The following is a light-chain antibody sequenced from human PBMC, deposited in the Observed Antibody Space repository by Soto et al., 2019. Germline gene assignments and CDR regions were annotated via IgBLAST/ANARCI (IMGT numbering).Light chain of an antibody. J-gene: IGLJ2*01. CDR1: TSNIGNNF. V-gene: IGLV1-51*01. CDR2: DNN. CDR3: GAWDSGLSGVV. Sequence: QSVLTQPPSVSAAPGQKVIISCSGRTSNIGNNFVSWYQQLPGTAPKLLIYDNNQRPSGIPDRFSGSKSGTSATLGITGVQTGDEADYYCGAWDSGLSGVVFGGGTKVTVL.